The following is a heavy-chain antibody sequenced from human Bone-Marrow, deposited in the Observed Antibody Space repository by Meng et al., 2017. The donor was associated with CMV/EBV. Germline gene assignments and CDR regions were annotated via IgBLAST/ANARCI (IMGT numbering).Heavy chain of an antibody. V-gene: IGHV5-51*01. CDR2: IYPGDSDT. Sequence: GESLKISCKGSGYTFTNYWIGWVRQMPGKGLEWMGIIYPGDSDTRYSPSFQGQVTISADKSISTAYLQWSSLKASDTAMYYCARDIDPYSSSWAFDYWGQGTLVTFSS. J-gene: IGHJ4*02. CDR3: ARDIDPYSSSWAFDY. D-gene: IGHD6-13*01. CDR1: GYTFTNYW.